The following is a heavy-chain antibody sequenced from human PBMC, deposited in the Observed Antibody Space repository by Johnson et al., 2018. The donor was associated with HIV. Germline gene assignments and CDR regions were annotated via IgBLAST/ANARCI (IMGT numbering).Heavy chain of an antibody. D-gene: IGHD2-15*01. CDR3: ALGGSWYAFDI. CDR1: GFTVSSSY. V-gene: IGHV3-20*04. J-gene: IGHJ3*02. CDR2: INWNGDST. Sequence: VQLVESGGGLVKPGGSLRLSCVVSGFTVSSSYLTWVRQAPGKGLEWVSGINWNGDSTDYADSVKGRFTISRDNAKNSLFLQMNSLRAEDTAVYYCALGGSWYAFDIWGQGTMVTVSS.